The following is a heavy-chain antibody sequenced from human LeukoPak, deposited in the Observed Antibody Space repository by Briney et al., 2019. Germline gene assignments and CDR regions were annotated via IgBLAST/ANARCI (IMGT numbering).Heavy chain of an antibody. J-gene: IGHJ6*02. Sequence: GSLRLSCAASGFTFRSYAMTWVRQPPGKGLEWIANIYETGSAYYSPSLKTRVTISLDAASNQVSLILKSVTAADTAVYYCARLATLAFVRLPLPHFYYAGDVGAPGTRAPVPS. CDR3: ARLATLAFVRLPLPHFYYAGDV. CDR2: IYETGSA. D-gene: IGHD3-16*01. V-gene: IGHV4-34*08. CDR1: GFTFRSYA.